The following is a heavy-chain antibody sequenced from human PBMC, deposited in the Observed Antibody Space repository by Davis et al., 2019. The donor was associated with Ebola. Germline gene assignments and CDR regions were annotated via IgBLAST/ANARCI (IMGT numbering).Heavy chain of an antibody. Sequence: GESLKISCKGSGYSFTSYWIGWVRQMPGKGLEWMGIIYPSDSDTRYSPSFQGQVTISADKSISTAYLQWSSLKASDTAMYYCARTAFWSGYPYYFDYWGQGTLVTVSS. CDR2: IYPSDSDT. J-gene: IGHJ4*02. CDR3: ARTAFWSGYPYYFDY. D-gene: IGHD3-3*01. CDR1: GYSFTSYW. V-gene: IGHV5-51*01.